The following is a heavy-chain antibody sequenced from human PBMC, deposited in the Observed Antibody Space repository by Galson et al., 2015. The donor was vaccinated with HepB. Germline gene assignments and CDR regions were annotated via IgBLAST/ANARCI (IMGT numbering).Heavy chain of an antibody. D-gene: IGHD3-9*01. Sequence: SLRLSCAASGFTFSSYTMHWVRQAPGKGLEWAASIWWDGTHDSYADSVKGRFTVSRDNSKNTVHLEMNGQRLEDTAVYYCAREGPQTGTSSFDIWGQGTMVTVSS. V-gene: IGHV3-33*08. CDR1: GFTFSSYT. CDR3: AREGPQTGTSSFDI. CDR2: IWWDGTHD. J-gene: IGHJ3*02.